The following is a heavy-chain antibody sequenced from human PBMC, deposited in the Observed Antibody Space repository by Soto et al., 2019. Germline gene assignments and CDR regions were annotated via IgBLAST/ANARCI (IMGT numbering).Heavy chain of an antibody. V-gene: IGHV3-23*01. D-gene: IGHD5-18*01. J-gene: IGHJ1*01. CDR2: IGSSGYST. Sequence: EMLVLESGGGLVQPGESLRLSCAASGFTFSSYGMSWVRQAPGRGLEWVSSIGSSGYSTYYADSVKGRFTISRDNSRNTLYLQMHSLRAEDTAVYYCAKVRDNYGSACWGRGTLVTVSS. CDR1: GFTFSSYG. CDR3: AKVRDNYGSAC.